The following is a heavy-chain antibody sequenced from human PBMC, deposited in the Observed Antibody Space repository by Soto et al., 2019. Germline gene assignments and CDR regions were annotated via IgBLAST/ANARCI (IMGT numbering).Heavy chain of an antibody. CDR1: GFTFYSYG. CDR3: ARGAPTDYGDCDH. V-gene: IGHV3-33*01. D-gene: IGHD4-17*01. Sequence: QVQLVESGGGVVLPGRSLRLSCAASGFTFYSYGMHWVRQAPGKGLEWVAVIWYDGSEIYYAESVKGRFTISRDNSKNTLYLQINSLRAEDTAVYYCARGAPTDYGDCDHWGQGTLVTVSS. J-gene: IGHJ4*02. CDR2: IWYDGSEI.